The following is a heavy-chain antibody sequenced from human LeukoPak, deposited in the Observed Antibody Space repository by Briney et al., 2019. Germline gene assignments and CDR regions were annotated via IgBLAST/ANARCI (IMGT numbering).Heavy chain of an antibody. D-gene: IGHD3-22*01. CDR2: IYHSGST. V-gene: IGHV4-4*02. Sequence: SETLSLTCAVSGGSISSSNWWNWVRQPPGKGLEWVGEIYHSGSTNYNPSLKSRVTISVDKSNNQFSLKLSSVTAADTAVYYCARRYHDSSFSYWGQGTLVTVSS. J-gene: IGHJ4*02. CDR1: GGSISSSNW. CDR3: ARRYHDSSFSY.